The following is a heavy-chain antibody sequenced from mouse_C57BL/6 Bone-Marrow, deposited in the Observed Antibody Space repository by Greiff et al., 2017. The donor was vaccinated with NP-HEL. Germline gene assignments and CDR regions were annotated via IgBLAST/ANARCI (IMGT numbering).Heavy chain of an antibody. Sequence: VQLQQPGAELVKPGASVKLSCKASGYTFTSYWMHWVKQRPGQGLEWIGMIHPNSGSTNYNEKFKSKATLTVDKSSSTAYMKLSSLTSEDSAVYYCARRYYGSSYNWGQGTTLTVSS. V-gene: IGHV1-64*01. CDR1: GYTFTSYW. CDR3: ARRYYGSSYN. CDR2: IHPNSGST. D-gene: IGHD1-1*01. J-gene: IGHJ2*01.